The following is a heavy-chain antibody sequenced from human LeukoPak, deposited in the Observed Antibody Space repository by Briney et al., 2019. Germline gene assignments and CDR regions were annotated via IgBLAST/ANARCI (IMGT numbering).Heavy chain of an antibody. J-gene: IGHJ5*02. CDR2: ISGSGGST. CDR3: AKGPKYSSFFDVVGRNWFDP. D-gene: IGHD6-6*01. Sequence: HPGGSLRLSCAASGFTFSSYAMSWVRQAPGKGLEWVSAISGSGGSTYYADSVKGRFTISRDNSKNTLYLQMNSLRAEDTAVYYCAKGPKYSSFFDVVGRNWFDPWGQGTLVTVSS. CDR1: GFTFSSYA. V-gene: IGHV3-23*01.